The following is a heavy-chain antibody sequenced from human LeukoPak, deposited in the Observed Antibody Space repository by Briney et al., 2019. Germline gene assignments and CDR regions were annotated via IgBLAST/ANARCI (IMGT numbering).Heavy chain of an antibody. V-gene: IGHV3-64*01. D-gene: IGHD6-13*01. Sequence: GGSLRLSCAASGFTFSSYAMHWVRQAPGKGLEYVSAISSNGGSTYCANSVKGRFTISRDNSKNTLYLQMGSLRAEDMAVYYCARVGYTSYYYYGMDVWGQGTTVTVSS. CDR3: ARVGYTSYYYYGMDV. CDR2: ISSNGGST. CDR1: GFTFSSYA. J-gene: IGHJ6*02.